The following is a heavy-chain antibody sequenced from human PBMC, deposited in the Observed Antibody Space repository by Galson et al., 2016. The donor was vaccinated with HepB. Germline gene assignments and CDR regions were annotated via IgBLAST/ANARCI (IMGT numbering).Heavy chain of an antibody. CDR2: IAHSGST. V-gene: IGHV4-34*01. CDR3: ARDARRTSKGAPRTFYYYYALDV. Sequence: WIRQPPGKGLEWIGEIAHSGSTNYNPSLKRRVTISEDTSKNQVSLKLRSVIAADTAIYYCARDARRTSKGAPRTFYYYYALDVWGQGTTVTVSS. J-gene: IGHJ6*02. D-gene: IGHD1-1*01.